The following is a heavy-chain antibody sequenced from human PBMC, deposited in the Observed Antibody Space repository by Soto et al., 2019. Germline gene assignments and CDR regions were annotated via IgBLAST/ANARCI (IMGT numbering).Heavy chain of an antibody. V-gene: IGHV4-31*03. J-gene: IGHJ4*02. CDR3: GRASSSSGYYFDY. Sequence: QVQLQESGPGLVKPSQTLSLTCTVSGGSISNGHYYWSWIRQRPGKGLEWIGSIDYSGSTYYNPSLKSRLTIALDTSENQCALNLGSVAAADTAVYYCGRASSSSGYYFDYWGQGTLVTVSS. CDR1: GGSISNGHYY. CDR2: IDYSGST. D-gene: IGHD6-6*01.